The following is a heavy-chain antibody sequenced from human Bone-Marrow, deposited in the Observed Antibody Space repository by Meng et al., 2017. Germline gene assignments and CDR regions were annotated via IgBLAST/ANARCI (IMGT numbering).Heavy chain of an antibody. D-gene: IGHD6-13*01. Sequence: QLLRQESGPGLVSPSQTLSLTAPVSGGSSSRVGYYWSWIRQHPGKGLEWIGYIYYSGSTYYNPSLKSLVTISVDTSKNQFSLKLSSVTAADTAVYYCARWAPSSRTFDYWGQGTLVTVSS. CDR1: GGSSSRVGYY. V-gene: IGHV4-31*01. CDR2: IYYSGST. CDR3: ARWAPSSRTFDY. J-gene: IGHJ4*02.